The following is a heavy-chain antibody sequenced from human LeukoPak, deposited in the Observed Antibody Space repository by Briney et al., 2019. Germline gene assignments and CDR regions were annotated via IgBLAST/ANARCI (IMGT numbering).Heavy chain of an antibody. CDR3: ARSGNYYDSSGYYSSGAFDI. V-gene: IGHV3-53*04. CDR2: IYSGGST. J-gene: IGHJ3*02. D-gene: IGHD3-22*01. CDR1: GFTVSSNY. Sequence: PGGSLRLSCAASGFTVSSNYMSWVRQAPGKGLEWVSVIYSGGSTYYADSVKGRFTISRHNSKNTLYLQMNSLRAEDTAVYYCARSGNYYDSSGYYSSGAFDIWGQGTMVTVSS.